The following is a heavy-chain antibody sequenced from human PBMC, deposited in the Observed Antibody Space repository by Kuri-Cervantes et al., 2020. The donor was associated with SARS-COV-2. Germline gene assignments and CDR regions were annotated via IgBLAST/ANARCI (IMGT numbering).Heavy chain of an antibody. D-gene: IGHD3-22*01. CDR2: IIPILGTA. CDR1: VGTFSSYA. CDR3: AREPGGGYYPH. J-gene: IGHJ4*02. Sequence: SVKVSCKASVGTFSSYAISWVRQAPGQGLEWMGRIIPILGTANYAQKFQGRVTITADKSTCTAYMELSSLRSEDTAVYYCAREPGGGYYPHWGQGTLVTVSS. V-gene: IGHV1-69*04.